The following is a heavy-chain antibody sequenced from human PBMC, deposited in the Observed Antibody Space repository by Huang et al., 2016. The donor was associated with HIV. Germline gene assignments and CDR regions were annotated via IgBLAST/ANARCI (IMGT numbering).Heavy chain of an antibody. CDR1: GGSFKISG. CDR3: ASGASYEIWTPYYSGWHYSMDV. D-gene: IGHD3-9*01. V-gene: IGHV1-69*13. J-gene: IGHJ6*03. Sequence: QVHLVQSGAEVKKPGSSVRVSCTASGGSFKISGISWVRQAPGQGLEWLGGSLPMLGRANYAQKMRDRVTITARESTTTVYMDLTSLRPEDTAVYYCASGASYEIWTPYYSGWHYSMDVWGEGTTVTVSS. CDR2: SLPMLGRA.